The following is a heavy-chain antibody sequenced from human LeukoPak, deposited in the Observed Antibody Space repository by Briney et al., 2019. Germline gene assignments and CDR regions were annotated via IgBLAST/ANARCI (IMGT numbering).Heavy chain of an antibody. CDR3: ARVEVGADYFDY. Sequence: PGGSVRLSCAASGFTFSSYGMQWVRHAPGKGLEWVSVISYDGSNKYYADSVKGRFTISRDNAKNSLYLQMNSLRAEDTALYYCARVEVGADYFDYWGQGTLVTVSS. CDR1: GFTFSSYG. D-gene: IGHD1-26*01. V-gene: IGHV3-30*03. J-gene: IGHJ4*02. CDR2: ISYDGSNK.